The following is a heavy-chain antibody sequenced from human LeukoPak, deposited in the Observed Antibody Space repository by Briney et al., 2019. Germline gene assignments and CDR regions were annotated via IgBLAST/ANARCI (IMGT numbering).Heavy chain of an antibody. CDR3: ARLTQVFGYSYHFDY. V-gene: IGHV4-61*02. CDR1: GGSISSCSYY. D-gene: IGHD5-18*01. Sequence: SETLSLTCTVSGGSISSCSYYWSWIRQPAGKGLEWIGRIYTSGSTNYNPSLKSRVTISVDTSKNQFSLKLSSVTAADTAVYYCARLTQVFGYSYHFDYWGQGTLVTVSS. J-gene: IGHJ4*02. CDR2: IYTSGST.